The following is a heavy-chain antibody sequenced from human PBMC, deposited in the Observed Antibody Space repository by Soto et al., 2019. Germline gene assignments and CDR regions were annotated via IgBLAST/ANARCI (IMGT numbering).Heavy chain of an antibody. CDR1: GYSFTSYW. D-gene: IGHD5-18*01. CDR3: ARRGSGYSYGYPFGYYYYGMDV. CDR2: IDPSDSYT. J-gene: IGHJ6*02. V-gene: IGHV5-10-1*01. Sequence: ESVKISFKGSGYSFTSYWISWVRQIPGKGLEWMGRIDPSDSYTNYSPSFQGHVTISADKSISTAYLQWSSLKASDTAMYYCARRGSGYSYGYPFGYYYYGMDVWGQGTTVTVSS.